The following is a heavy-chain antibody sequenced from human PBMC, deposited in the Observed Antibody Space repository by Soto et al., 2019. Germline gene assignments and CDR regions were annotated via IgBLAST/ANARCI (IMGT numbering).Heavy chain of an antibody. V-gene: IGHV3-30-3*01. CDR1: GFTFSSYA. D-gene: IGHD4-17*01. CDR3: ARTNDYGGNSYAFDI. CDR2: ISYDGSNK. Sequence: QVQLVESGGGVVQPGRSLRLSCAASGFTFSSYAMHWFLRAQGRGRNGVAFISYDGSNKYYPDSVKGRLTISRDNSKNTLYLQMNSLRAEDTAVYYCARTNDYGGNSYAFDIWGQGTMVTVSS. J-gene: IGHJ3*02.